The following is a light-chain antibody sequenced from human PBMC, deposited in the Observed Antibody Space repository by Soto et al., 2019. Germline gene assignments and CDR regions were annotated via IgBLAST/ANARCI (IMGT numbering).Light chain of an antibody. CDR1: QSLTNTD. J-gene: IGKJ4*01. CDR2: GAA. CDR3: QQYGRSPI. Sequence: IVLTQSPGTLSLSPGERATLSCRASQSLTNTDVAWYQQRPGQSPRLLIFGAAVRATGIPERFSGSGSGTEFTLNISRLEPDDFAVYFCQQYGRSPIFGGGTKVDIX. V-gene: IGKV3-20*01.